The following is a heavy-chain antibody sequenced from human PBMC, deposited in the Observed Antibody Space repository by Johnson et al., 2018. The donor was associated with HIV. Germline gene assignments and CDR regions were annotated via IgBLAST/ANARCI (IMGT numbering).Heavy chain of an antibody. J-gene: IGHJ3*02. CDR3: ARPDNWGSSSDAFDI. D-gene: IGHD7-27*01. Sequence: EVQVVESGGGLVQPGGSLRLSCAASGFTVSGNYMTWVRQAPGKGLEWVSGISGSAGSTDYADSVKGRLTISRDNSKNTLYLQMNSLRAEDPAVYACARPDNWGSSSDAFDIWGQGTMVTVSS. V-gene: IGHV3-23*04. CDR1: GFTVSGNY. CDR2: ISGSAGST.